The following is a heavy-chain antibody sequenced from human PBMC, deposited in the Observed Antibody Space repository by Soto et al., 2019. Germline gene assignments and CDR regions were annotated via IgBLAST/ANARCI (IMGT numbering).Heavy chain of an antibody. CDR3: ARTILRRDGDNTWYYYGMDV. CDR2: IYPGDSDT. Sequence: GESLKISCKGSGYSFTSYWIGWVRQMPGKGLEWMGIIYPGDSDTRYSPSFQGQVTISADRSISTAYLQWSSLKASDTAMYYCARTILRRDGDNTWYYYGMDVWGQGTTVTVSS. J-gene: IGHJ6*02. CDR1: GYSFTSYW. V-gene: IGHV5-51*01. D-gene: IGHD3-3*01.